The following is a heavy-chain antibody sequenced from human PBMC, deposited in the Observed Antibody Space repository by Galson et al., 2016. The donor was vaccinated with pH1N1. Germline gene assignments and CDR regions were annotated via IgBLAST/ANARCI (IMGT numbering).Heavy chain of an antibody. CDR2: VAIAGGT. CDR1: GFSLSSYE. D-gene: IGHD5-18*01. Sequence: SLRLSCAASGFSLSSYEMHWVRQVKGKSPEWVSAVAIAGGTFYSDSVKGRFTTSRENARNSFYLQMNSLRAGDTAVYYCAREARGYSNGDGAFDIWGQGTMVTVSS. V-gene: IGHV3-13*01. J-gene: IGHJ3*02. CDR3: AREARGYSNGDGAFDI.